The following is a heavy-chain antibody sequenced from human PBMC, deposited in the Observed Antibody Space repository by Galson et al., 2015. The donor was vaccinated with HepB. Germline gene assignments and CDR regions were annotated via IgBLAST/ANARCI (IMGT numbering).Heavy chain of an antibody. CDR2: IKKDASGQ. CDR3: ASVVVGY. V-gene: IGHV3-7*01. J-gene: IGHJ4*02. CDR1: GFIFSNYW. Sequence: SLRLSCAASGFIFSNYWMNWVRQAPGKGLEWVASIKKDASGQYYVDSVKGRFTISRDNGKNSLLLEMSSLRVEDTAVYYCASVVVGYWGQGTLVTVSS.